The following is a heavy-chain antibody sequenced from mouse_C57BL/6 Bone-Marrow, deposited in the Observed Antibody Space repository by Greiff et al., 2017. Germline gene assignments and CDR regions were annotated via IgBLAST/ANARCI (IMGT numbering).Heavy chain of an antibody. CDR1: GYTFTSYW. J-gene: IGHJ1*03. CDR2: IYPNSGGT. CDR3: ARSYTWYFDV. Sequence: QVQLQQPGAELVKPGASVKLSCKASGYTFTSYWMHWVKQRPGRGLEWIGRIYPNSGGTKYNEKFKSKATLTVDKPSSTAYMQLSSLTSEDSAVYYCARSYTWYFDVWGTGTTVTVSS. V-gene: IGHV1-72*01. D-gene: IGHD1-1*01.